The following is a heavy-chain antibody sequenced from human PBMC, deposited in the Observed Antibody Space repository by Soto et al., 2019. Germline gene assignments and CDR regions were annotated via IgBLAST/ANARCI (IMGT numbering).Heavy chain of an antibody. CDR1: GFAFDAYW. J-gene: IGHJ4*02. CDR2: IDYDGTTT. V-gene: IGHV3-74*01. CDR3: TRGPRPSSAGTGAY. Sequence: EVHLVESGGGLVQPGGSLRLSCVASGFAFDAYWMHWVRQVPGEGPVWVSRIDYDGTTTTYADSVKGRFTISRHNAKNTLYLQMNSLRAEDTGIYYCTRGPRPSSAGTGAYWGQGTLVTVPS. D-gene: IGHD6-13*01.